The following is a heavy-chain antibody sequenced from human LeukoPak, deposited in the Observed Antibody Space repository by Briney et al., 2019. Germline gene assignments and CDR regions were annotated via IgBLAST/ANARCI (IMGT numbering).Heavy chain of an antibody. CDR1: GFTFSSYA. V-gene: IGHV3-23*01. CDR2: ISGSGGST. CDR3: AKVSSSSTKKSYFDY. D-gene: IGHD6-13*01. J-gene: IGHJ4*02. Sequence: GGSLRLSCAASGFTFSSYAMNWVRQAPGKGREWVSAISGSGGSTYYADSVKGRFTISRDNSKNTLYLQMNSLRAEDTAVYYCAKVSSSSTKKSYFDYWGQGTLVTVSS.